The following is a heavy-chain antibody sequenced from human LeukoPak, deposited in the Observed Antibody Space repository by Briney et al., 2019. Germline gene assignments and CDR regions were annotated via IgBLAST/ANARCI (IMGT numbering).Heavy chain of an antibody. CDR1: GFTFSDYY. CDR2: IKHDGSEK. Sequence: GGSLRLSCAASGFTFSDYYMSWIRQAPGKGLEWVANIKHDGSEKYYVDFVKGRFTISRDNAKNSLYLQMNSLRAEDTAVYYCVRERSVVPAAKPHYFDYWGQGTLVTVSS. D-gene: IGHD2-2*01. J-gene: IGHJ4*02. V-gene: IGHV3-7*01. CDR3: VRERSVVPAAKPHYFDY.